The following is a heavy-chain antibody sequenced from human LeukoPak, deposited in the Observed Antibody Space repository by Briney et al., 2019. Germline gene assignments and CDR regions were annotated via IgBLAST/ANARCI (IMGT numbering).Heavy chain of an antibody. CDR3: SKWGDYDVLTGYYDSDF. J-gene: IGHJ4*02. D-gene: IGHD3-9*01. CDR1: GFTFSNYA. Sequence: QPGASLRLSCAASGFTFSNYAMSWVRQAPGKGLEWVSAIVGSGGSTYYADSVKGRFSISRDNSKNTLSLQMNSLRVEDTALYYCSKWGDYDVLTGYYDSDFWGQGTLVTVSS. CDR2: IVGSGGST. V-gene: IGHV3-23*01.